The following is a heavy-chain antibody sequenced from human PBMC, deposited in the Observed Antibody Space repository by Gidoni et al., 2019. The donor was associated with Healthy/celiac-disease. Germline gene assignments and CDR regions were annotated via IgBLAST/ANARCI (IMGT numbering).Heavy chain of an antibody. CDR1: GFPFSSYA. Sequence: QVQLVESGGGVVQPGRSLRLSCAASGFPFSSYAMHWLRQAPGKGLGWLAVISYDGSNKYYADSVKGRFTISRDNSKNTLYLQMNSLRAEDTDVYYCAREGLAYCGGDCYSGEKIIPFDYWGQGTLVTVSS. V-gene: IGHV3-30-3*01. D-gene: IGHD2-21*02. CDR3: AREGLAYCGGDCYSGEKIIPFDY. CDR2: ISYDGSNK. J-gene: IGHJ4*02.